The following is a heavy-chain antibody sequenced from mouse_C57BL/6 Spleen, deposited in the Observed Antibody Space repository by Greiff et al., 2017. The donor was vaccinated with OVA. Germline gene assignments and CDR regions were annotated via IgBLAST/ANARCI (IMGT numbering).Heavy chain of an antibody. CDR3: ATSYGDHYGDWFAY. D-gene: IGHD2-13*01. CDR1: GYTFTSYW. Sequence: QVQLKQPGAELVRPGSSVKLSCTASGYTFTSYWMHWVKQRPIQGLEWIGNIDPSDSGTHYNQTFKNHATLTVDKSSSTAYMQLSSLTSEDDAVYYCATSYGDHYGDWFAYWGQGTLVTVSA. V-gene: IGHV1-52*01. CDR2: IDPSDSGT. J-gene: IGHJ3*01.